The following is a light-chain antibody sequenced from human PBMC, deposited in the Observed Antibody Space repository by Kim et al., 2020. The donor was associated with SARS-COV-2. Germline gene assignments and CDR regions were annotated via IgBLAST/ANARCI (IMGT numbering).Light chain of an antibody. V-gene: IGKV3-20*01. Sequence: IVLTQSPGTLSLSPGERATLSCRASQSVSSSYLAWYQQKPGQAPRLLIYGASSRATGIPDRFSGSGSGTDFTLTISRLEPEDFAVYFCQHFGSSPFTFGPGTKVDIK. J-gene: IGKJ3*01. CDR1: QSVSSSY. CDR2: GAS. CDR3: QHFGSSPFT.